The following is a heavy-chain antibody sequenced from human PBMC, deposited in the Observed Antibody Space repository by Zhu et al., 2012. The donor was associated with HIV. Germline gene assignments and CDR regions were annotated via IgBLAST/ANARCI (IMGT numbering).Heavy chain of an antibody. CDR1: GYSINSDYY. CDR3: ARHQHVAQTYYDYVWGNYVGDSFEI. CDR2: VYYSGST. D-gene: IGHD3-16*01. V-gene: IGHV4-38-2*01. Sequence: QVQLQESGPGLVKPSETLSLTCGVSGYSINSDYYWGWIRQPPGKGLEWIGSVYYSGSTYYNPSLKSRLTISVHTSRNQFSLKLSSVTAADTAVYYCARHQHVAQTYYDYVWGNYVGDSFEIWGQGTMVTVSS. J-gene: IGHJ3*02.